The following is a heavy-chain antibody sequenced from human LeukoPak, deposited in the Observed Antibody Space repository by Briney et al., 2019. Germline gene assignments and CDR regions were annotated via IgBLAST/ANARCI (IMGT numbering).Heavy chain of an antibody. CDR3: ARPLTGTSDAFDI. CDR1: GYTFTSYD. Sequence: ASAKVSCKASGYTFTSYDINWVRQATGQGLEWMGWMNPNSGNTGYAQKFQGRVTITRNTSISTASMELSSLRSEDTAVYYCARPLTGTSDAFDIWGQGTMVTVSS. J-gene: IGHJ3*02. CDR2: MNPNSGNT. V-gene: IGHV1-8*03. D-gene: IGHD1-20*01.